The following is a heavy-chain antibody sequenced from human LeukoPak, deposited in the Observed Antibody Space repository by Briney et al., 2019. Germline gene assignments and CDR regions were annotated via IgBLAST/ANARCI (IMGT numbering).Heavy chain of an antibody. J-gene: IGHJ5*02. V-gene: IGHV3-33*01. Sequence: GGSLRLSCAASGFTFSSYGMHWVRQAPGKGLEWVAVIWYDRSNKYYADSVKGRFTISRDNSKNTLYLQMNSLRAEDTAVYYCARDLDSSGWYCWFDPWGQGTLVTVSS. CDR1: GFTFSSYG. CDR3: ARDLDSSGWYCWFDP. CDR2: IWYDRSNK. D-gene: IGHD6-19*01.